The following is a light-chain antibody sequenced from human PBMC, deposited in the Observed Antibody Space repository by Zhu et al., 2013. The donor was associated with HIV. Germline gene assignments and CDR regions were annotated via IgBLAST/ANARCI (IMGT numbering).Light chain of an antibody. J-gene: IGKJ1*01. V-gene: IGKV1-5*03. CDR3: QQYNNWPGT. Sequence: DIQMSQSPSTLSASVGDRVTITCRASQSISSWLAWYQQKPGKAPKLLIYKASSLESGVPSRFSGSGSGTDFTLTISRLEPEDFAVYYCQQYNNWPGTFGPGTKVEFK. CDR2: KAS. CDR1: QSISSW.